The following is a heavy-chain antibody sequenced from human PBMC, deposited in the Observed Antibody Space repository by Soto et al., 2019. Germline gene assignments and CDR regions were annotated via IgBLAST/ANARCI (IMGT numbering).Heavy chain of an antibody. Sequence: QVQLVQSGAEVRKPGASVRVSCKAAGYTFSITYLHWLRQAPGQGLEWLGLVYPSGGGTNYKESCKGRLNITGDPPTGTVSMDLSRLTSEDTAIYYWARGYCSGGTCYKGLDVGGQGTTVTVSS. CDR2: VYPSGGGT. D-gene: IGHD2-15*01. V-gene: IGHV1-46*01. CDR3: ARGYCSGGTCYKGLDV. J-gene: IGHJ6*02. CDR1: GYTFSITY.